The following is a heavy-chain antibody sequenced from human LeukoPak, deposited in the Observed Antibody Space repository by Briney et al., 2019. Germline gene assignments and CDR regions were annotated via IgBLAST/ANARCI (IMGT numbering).Heavy chain of an antibody. CDR1: GFTFGGYA. CDR2: ISWNSGSI. CDR3: AKGERASGSYYIDY. D-gene: IGHD3-10*01. J-gene: IGHJ4*02. V-gene: IGHV3-9*01. Sequence: GGSLRLSCAASGFTFGGYAMHWVRQSPGKGREWVSGISWNSGSIGYADSVKGRFTISRDNAKNSLYLQMNSLRAEDTALYYCAKGERASGSYYIDYWGQGTLVTVSS.